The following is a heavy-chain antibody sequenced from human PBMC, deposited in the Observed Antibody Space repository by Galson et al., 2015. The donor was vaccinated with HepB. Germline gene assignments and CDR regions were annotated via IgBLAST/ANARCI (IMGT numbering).Heavy chain of an antibody. CDR3: ARDKALGDHGSPPPRQERRRPYWFDY. V-gene: IGHV3-33*01. CDR1: GFTFSSYG. Sequence: SLRLSCAASGFTFSSYGMHWVRQAPGKGLEWVAVIWYDGSNKYYADSVKGRFTISRDNSKNTLYLQMNSLRAEDTAVYHCARDKALGDHGSPPPRQERRRPYWFDYWGQGTLVTVSS. J-gene: IGHJ4*02. D-gene: IGHD2-21*01. CDR2: IWYDGSNK.